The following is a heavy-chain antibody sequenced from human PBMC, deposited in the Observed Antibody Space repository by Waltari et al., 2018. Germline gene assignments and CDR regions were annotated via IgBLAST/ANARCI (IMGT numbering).Heavy chain of an antibody. CDR2: SNPSGGST. CDR1: GSTFTSYY. D-gene: IGHD6-6*01. CDR3: ARDQYSSSSYFDY. J-gene: IGHJ4*02. Sequence: QVQLVQSGAEVKKPGASVKVSCKASGSTFTSYYMHWVRQAPGQALEWMGISNPSGGSTSYAQKFQSRVTMTRDTSTSTVYMELSSLRSEDTAVYYCARDQYSSSSYFDYWGQGTLVTVSS. V-gene: IGHV1-46*01.